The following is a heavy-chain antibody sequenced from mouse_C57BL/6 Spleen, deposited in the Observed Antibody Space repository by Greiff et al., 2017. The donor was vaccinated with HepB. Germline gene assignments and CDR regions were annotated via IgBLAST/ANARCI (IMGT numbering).Heavy chain of an antibody. CDR2: IHPNSGST. J-gene: IGHJ2*01. D-gene: IGHD1-1*01. CDR1: GYTFTSYW. Sequence: QVQLKQPGAELVKPGASVKLSCKASGYTFTSYWMHWVKQRPGQGLEWIGMIHPNSGSTNYNEKFKSKATLTVDKSSSTAYMQLSSLTSEDSAVYYCARLYYYGSSHFDYWGQGTTLTVSS. CDR3: ARLYYYGSSHFDY. V-gene: IGHV1-64*01.